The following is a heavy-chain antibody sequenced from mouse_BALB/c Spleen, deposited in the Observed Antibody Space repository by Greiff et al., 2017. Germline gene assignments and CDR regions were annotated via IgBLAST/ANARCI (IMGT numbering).Heavy chain of an antibody. CDR3: ARGTGGYYVLDY. CDR1: GFTFSDYY. Sequence: EVKLMESGGGLVKPGGSLKLSCAASGFTFSDYYMYWVRQTPEKRLEWVATISDGGSYTYYPDSVKGRFTISRDNAKNNLYLQMSSLKSEDTAMYYCARGTGGYYVLDYWGQGTTLTVSS. J-gene: IGHJ2*01. CDR2: ISDGGSYT. D-gene: IGHD2-3*01. V-gene: IGHV5-4*02.